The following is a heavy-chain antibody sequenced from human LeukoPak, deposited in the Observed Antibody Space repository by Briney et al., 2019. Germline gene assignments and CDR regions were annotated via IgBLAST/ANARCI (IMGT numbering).Heavy chain of an antibody. D-gene: IGHD1-26*01. Sequence: GGSLRLSCAASGFTFNTYAMNWVRQAPGKGLEWVSTISGGGGSTYYADSVKGRFTISRDNSKNTLYLRVNSLRAEDTAVYYCAKGGKWDVTPFDYWGQGTLVTVSS. CDR2: ISGGGGST. CDR1: GFTFNTYA. J-gene: IGHJ4*02. CDR3: AKGGKWDVTPFDY. V-gene: IGHV3-23*01.